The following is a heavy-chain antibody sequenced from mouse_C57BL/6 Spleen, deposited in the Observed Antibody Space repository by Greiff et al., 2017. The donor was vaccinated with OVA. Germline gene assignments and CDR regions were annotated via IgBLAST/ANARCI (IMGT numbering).Heavy chain of an antibody. J-gene: IGHJ2*01. CDR1: GYTFTSYW. D-gene: IGHD4-1*01. CDR2: IYPSDSET. V-gene: IGHV1-61*01. Sequence: VQLQQPGPELVRPGSSVKLSCKASGYTFTSYWMDWVKQRPGQGLEWIGNIYPSDSETHYNQKFKDKATLTVDKSSSTAYMQLSSLTSEDSAVYYCARSLGPYHSDCWRQGTTPTVAS. CDR3: ARSLGPYHSDC.